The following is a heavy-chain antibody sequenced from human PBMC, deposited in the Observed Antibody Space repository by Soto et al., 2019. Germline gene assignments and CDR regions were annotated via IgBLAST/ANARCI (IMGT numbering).Heavy chain of an antibody. CDR2: IYYSGST. CDR1: GGSVSSGDYY. J-gene: IGHJ5*02. Sequence: PSETLSLTCTVSGGSVSSGDYYWSWIRQPPGKGLEWIGYIYYSGSTNYNPSLKSRVSISLDTSKNQFSLRSTSVTAADTAVYYCARIPEDTYMINWFDPWGQGTLVTVSS. D-gene: IGHD5-18*01. V-gene: IGHV4-61*08. CDR3: ARIPEDTYMINWFDP.